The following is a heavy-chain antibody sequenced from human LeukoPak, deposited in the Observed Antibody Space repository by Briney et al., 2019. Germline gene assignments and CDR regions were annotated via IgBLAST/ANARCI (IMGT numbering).Heavy chain of an antibody. CDR2: IYYSGST. Sequence: KPSETLSLTCTVSGGSISSGDYYWSWIRQPPGKGLEWIGYIYYSGSTYYNPSLKSRVTISVDTSKNQFSLKLSSVTAADTAVYYCARGSYYYGSGSYFEDDWGQGTLVTVSS. CDR3: ARGSYYYGSGSYFEDD. D-gene: IGHD3-10*01. J-gene: IGHJ4*02. CDR1: GGSISSGDYY. V-gene: IGHV4-30-4*01.